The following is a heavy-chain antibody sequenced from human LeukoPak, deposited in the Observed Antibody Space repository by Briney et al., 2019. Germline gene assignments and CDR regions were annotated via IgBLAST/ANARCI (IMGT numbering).Heavy chain of an antibody. D-gene: IGHD3-22*01. CDR1: GGSFSGYY. CDR2: INHSGST. V-gene: IGHV4-34*01. CDR3: ARAYYYDSSGYYYRGAHTYYFDY. Sequence: SSETLSLTCAVYGGSFSGYYWSWIRQPPGKGLEWIGEINHSGSTNYNPSLKSRVTISVDTSKNQFSLKLSSVTAADTAVYYCARAYYYDSSGYYYRGAHTYYFDYWGQGTLVTVSS. J-gene: IGHJ4*02.